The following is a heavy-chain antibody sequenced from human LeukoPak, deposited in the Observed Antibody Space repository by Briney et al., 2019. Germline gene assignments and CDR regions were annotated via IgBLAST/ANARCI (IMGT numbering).Heavy chain of an antibody. CDR1: GFSFSNSA. CDR3: AKDGGPTVFYYFDS. J-gene: IGHJ4*02. V-gene: IGHV3-23*01. CDR2: ISGDSGGT. D-gene: IGHD1-1*01. Sequence: GGSLRLSCAASGFSFSNSAMSWVRQAPGKGLEWVSGISGDSGGTNYADSVKGRFIISRDNSKNTLYLQMNSLRAEDTAAYYCAKDGGPTVFYYFDSWGQGTLVTVSS.